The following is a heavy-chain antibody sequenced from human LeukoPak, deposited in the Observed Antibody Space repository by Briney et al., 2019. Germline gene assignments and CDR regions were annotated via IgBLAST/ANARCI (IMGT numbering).Heavy chain of an antibody. CDR3: ARDLPYSGRYGDY. CDR2: ISAYNNNA. V-gene: IGHV1-18*01. Sequence: ASVEVSCKASGYIFSNFGVMWVRQAPGQGLEWLGWISAYNNNANYAQKLQGRLILTTDTSTNTAYMELRSLRSDDTAVYYCARDLPYSGRYGDYWGQGTLVTVSS. J-gene: IGHJ4*02. D-gene: IGHD1-26*01. CDR1: GYIFSNFG.